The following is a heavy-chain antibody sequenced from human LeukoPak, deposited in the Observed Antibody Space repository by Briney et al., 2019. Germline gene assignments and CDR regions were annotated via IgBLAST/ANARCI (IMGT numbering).Heavy chain of an antibody. D-gene: IGHD3-10*01. CDR3: AAVLWFGESLDY. J-gene: IGHJ4*02. Sequence: SETLSLTCTVSGHSISNGYYWSWIRQPPVKGLEWIGEINHSGSTNYNPSLKSRVTISVDTSKNQFSLKLSSVTAADTAVYYCAAVLWFGESLDYWGQGTLVTVSS. V-gene: IGHV4-34*01. CDR2: INHSGST. CDR1: GHSISNGYY.